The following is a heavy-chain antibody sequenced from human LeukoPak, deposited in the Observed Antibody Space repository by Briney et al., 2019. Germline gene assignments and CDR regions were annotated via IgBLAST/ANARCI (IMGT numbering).Heavy chain of an antibody. CDR1: GFTFSSYA. CDR2: ISYDGSNK. Sequence: AGRSLRLSCAASGFTFSSYAMHWVRQAPGKGLEWVAVISYDGSNKYYADSVKGRFTISRDNSKNTLYLQMNSLRAEDTAVYYRARGPSSGYYPDDYWGQGTLVTVSS. V-gene: IGHV3-30-3*01. CDR3: ARGPSSGYYPDDY. J-gene: IGHJ4*02. D-gene: IGHD3-22*01.